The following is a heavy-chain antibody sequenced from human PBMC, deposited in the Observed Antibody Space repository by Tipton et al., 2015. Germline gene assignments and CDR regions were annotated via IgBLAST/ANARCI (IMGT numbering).Heavy chain of an antibody. CDR3: ARRIGWFDY. CDR2: IYYSGST. CDR1: GGSISSSSYY. Sequence: LRLSCTVSGGSISSSSYYWGWIRQPPGKGLEWIGSIYYSGSTYYNPSLMSRVTMSVDTSKKQFSLRLSSVTAVDTAVYYCARRIGWFDYWGQGTLVTVSS. J-gene: IGHJ4*02. V-gene: IGHV4-39*01. D-gene: IGHD2-2*03.